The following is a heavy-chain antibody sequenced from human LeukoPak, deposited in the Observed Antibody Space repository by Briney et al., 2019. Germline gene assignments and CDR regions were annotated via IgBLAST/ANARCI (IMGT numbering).Heavy chain of an antibody. D-gene: IGHD3-22*01. CDR2: IYYSGST. Sequence: PSETLSLTCTVSGGSISNDYWSWVRQPPGKGLEWIGYIYYSGSTNYNPSLKSRVTISVDTSKNQFSLKLSSVTAADTAVYYCARLRHPSGYRIDFWGQGTLVTVSS. CDR3: ARLRHPSGYRIDF. CDR1: GGSISNDY. J-gene: IGHJ4*02. V-gene: IGHV4-59*01.